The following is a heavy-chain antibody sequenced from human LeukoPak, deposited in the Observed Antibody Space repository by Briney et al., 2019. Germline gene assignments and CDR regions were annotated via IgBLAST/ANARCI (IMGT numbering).Heavy chain of an antibody. Sequence: ASVKVSCKVSGYTLTELSMHWVRQAPGKGLEWMGGFDPEDGETIYAQKFQGRVTMTEDTSTDTAYMELSSLRSVDTAVYYCATGLREYNWNYVRLFDYWGQGTLVTVSS. V-gene: IGHV1-24*01. CDR2: FDPEDGET. D-gene: IGHD1-7*01. CDR1: GYTLTELS. J-gene: IGHJ4*02. CDR3: ATGLREYNWNYVRLFDY.